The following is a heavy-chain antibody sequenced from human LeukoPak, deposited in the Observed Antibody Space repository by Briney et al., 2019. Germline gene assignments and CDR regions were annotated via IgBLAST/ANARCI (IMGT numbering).Heavy chain of an antibody. V-gene: IGHV1-2*02. D-gene: IGHD3-10*01. CDR2: INPNSGGT. Sequence: ASVKVSCKASGYTFTGYYMHWVRQAPGQGLEWMGWINPNSGGTNYAQKFQGRVTMTRDTSISTAYMELSRPRSDDTAVYYCARVPTYYYGSGSYYNLDYWGQGTLVTVSS. CDR1: GYTFTGYY. CDR3: ARVPTYYYGSGSYYNLDY. J-gene: IGHJ4*02.